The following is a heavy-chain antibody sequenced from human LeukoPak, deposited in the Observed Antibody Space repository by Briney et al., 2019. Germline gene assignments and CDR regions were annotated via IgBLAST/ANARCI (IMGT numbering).Heavy chain of an antibody. D-gene: IGHD2-21*01. CDR3: AKEYCGGDCSYMDV. V-gene: IGHV3-74*01. J-gene: IGHJ6*03. Sequence: GGSLRLSCAASGFTFSSYWMHWVRQAPGKGLVWVSRINSDGSSTSYADSVKGRFTISRDNSKNTLYLQMNSLRAEDTAVYYCAKEYCGGDCSYMDVWGKGTTVTISS. CDR1: GFTFSSYW. CDR2: INSDGSST.